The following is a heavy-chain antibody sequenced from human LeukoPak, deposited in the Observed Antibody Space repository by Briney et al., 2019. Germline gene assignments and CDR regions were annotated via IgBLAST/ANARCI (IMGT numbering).Heavy chain of an antibody. Sequence: ASVKVSRKASGYTFTSYAMHWVRQAPGQRLEWMGWINAGNGNTKYSQKFQGRVTITRDTSASTAYMELSSLRSEDTAVYYCANTVAGTPLAEYFQHWGQGTLVTVSS. J-gene: IGHJ1*01. D-gene: IGHD6-19*01. CDR3: ANTVAGTPLAEYFQH. CDR1: GYTFTSYA. V-gene: IGHV1-3*01. CDR2: INAGNGNT.